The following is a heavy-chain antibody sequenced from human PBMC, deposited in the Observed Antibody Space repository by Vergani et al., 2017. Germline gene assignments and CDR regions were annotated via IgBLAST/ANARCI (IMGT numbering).Heavy chain of an antibody. CDR2: ITYNGKEK. CDR1: RLTFDACD. CDR3: ARDDAFPRCGFEF. Sequence: QAQSVESGGVVVRRGKSLRLSCVESRLTFDACDMQWVRRDPGKGLKWVATITYNGKEKDYADSVKGRVFISRDNTKMTLFLQMNLLTLEDAAVYYGARDDAFPRCGFEFRGHGTLVTVSS. D-gene: IGHD2-15*01. J-gene: IGHJ5*01. V-gene: IGHV3-30*03.